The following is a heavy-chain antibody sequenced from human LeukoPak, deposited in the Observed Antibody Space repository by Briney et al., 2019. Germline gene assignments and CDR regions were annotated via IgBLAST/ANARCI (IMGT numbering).Heavy chain of an antibody. Sequence: GGSLRLSCLASGFTVSSTYMSWVRQAPGKGLEWVANIRQDGSEKYYVASVRGRFTISRDNAKNSLYLQMNSLRGEDTAVYYCARLADYDSSGYFDYWGQGTLVTVSS. V-gene: IGHV3-7*01. CDR3: ARLADYDSSGYFDY. D-gene: IGHD3-22*01. CDR1: GFTVSSTY. J-gene: IGHJ4*02. CDR2: IRQDGSEK.